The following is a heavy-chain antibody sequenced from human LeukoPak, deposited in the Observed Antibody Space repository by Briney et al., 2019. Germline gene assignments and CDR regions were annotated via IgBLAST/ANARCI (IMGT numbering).Heavy chain of an antibody. CDR1: GGSISSSSYY. D-gene: IGHD3-22*01. V-gene: IGHV4-61*02. CDR2: IYSSGST. J-gene: IGHJ5*02. CDR3: ASIYYYDSAPFDP. Sequence: SETLSLTCTVSGGSISSSSYYWGWIRQPAGKGLERIGRIYSSGSTNYNPSLKSRVTISVDTSKNQFSLKLSSVTAADTAVYYCASIYYYDSAPFDPWGQGTLVTVSS.